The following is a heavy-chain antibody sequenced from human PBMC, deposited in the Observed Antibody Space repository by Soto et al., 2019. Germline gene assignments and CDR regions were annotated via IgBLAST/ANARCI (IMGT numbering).Heavy chain of an antibody. CDR1: GGTFSSYA. J-gene: IGHJ6*02. CDR2: IIPIFGTA. CDR3: ARDLYPWEGYSSSWSLKTYYYYYGMDV. V-gene: IGHV1-69*13. D-gene: IGHD6-13*01. Sequence: GASVKVSCKASGGTFSSYAISWVRQAPGQGLEWMGGIIPIFGTANYAQKFQGRVTITADESTSTAYMELSSLRSEDTAVYYCARDLYPWEGYSSSWSLKTYYYYYGMDVWGQGTTVTAP.